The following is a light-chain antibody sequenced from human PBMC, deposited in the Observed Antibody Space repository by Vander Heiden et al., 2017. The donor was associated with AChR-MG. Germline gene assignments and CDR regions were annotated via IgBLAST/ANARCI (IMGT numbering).Light chain of an antibody. CDR2: RAS. V-gene: IGKV1-5*03. CDR3: QQAASYSHIS. CDR1: QSIGTW. J-gene: IGKJ5*01. Sequence: DIQMTQSPSTLSASVGDRVTIPCRASQSIGTWLAWYQQNQGKSPRLLIYRASNLECGVPSRFSGSGSGTEFTLTISSLQPDDFGTYYCQQAASYSHISFGEGTRLEIK.